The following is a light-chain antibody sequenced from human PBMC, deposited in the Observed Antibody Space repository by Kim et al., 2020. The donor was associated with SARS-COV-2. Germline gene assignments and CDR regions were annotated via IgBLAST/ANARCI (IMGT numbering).Light chain of an antibody. CDR3: LLFIGGVPL. J-gene: IGLJ2*01. V-gene: IGLV7-43*01. Sequence: PEGTVTLTCASSAGAVTSAYYPNWFQQKPGQAPRSLIYNTENKHSWTPARFSGSLLGGRAALTLSGVQPEDEADYYCLLFIGGVPLFGGGTKVTVL. CDR2: NTE. CDR1: AGAVTSAYY.